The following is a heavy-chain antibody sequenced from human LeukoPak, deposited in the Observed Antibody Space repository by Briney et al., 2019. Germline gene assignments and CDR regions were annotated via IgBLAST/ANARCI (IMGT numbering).Heavy chain of an antibody. D-gene: IGHD6-13*01. CDR2: IKQDGSEK. J-gene: IGHJ4*02. CDR3: ARDYEDSSSWYGTPAFDY. CDR1: GFTFSSYW. V-gene: IGHV3-7*03. Sequence: GTSLRLSCAASGFTFSSYWMSWVRQAPGKGLEWVANIKQDGSEKYYVDSVKGRFTISRDNAKNSLYLQMNSLRAEDTAVYYCARDYEDSSSWYGTPAFDYWGQGTLVTVSS.